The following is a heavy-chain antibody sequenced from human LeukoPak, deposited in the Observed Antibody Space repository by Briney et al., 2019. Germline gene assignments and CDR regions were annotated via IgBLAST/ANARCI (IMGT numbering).Heavy chain of an antibody. CDR2: ISAYNGNT. J-gene: IGHJ4*02. CDR3: ARAVTTWDY. CDR1: GYTFTSYG. V-gene: IGHV1-18*01. D-gene: IGHD4-17*01. Sequence: KIPCKASGYTFTSYGISWVREAPGQGLEWMGWISAYNGNTNYAQELQGRVTMTTDTSTSTAYMELRSLRSDDTAVYYCARAVTTWDYWGQGTLVTVSS.